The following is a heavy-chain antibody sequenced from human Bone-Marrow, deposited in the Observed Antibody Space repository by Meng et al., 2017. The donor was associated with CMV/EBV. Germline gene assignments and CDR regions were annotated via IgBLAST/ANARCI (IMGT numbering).Heavy chain of an antibody. CDR1: GFTFSSYG. CDR3: TTDYYYDSSGYYPDAFDI. CDR2: IKSKTDGGTT. D-gene: IGHD3-22*01. V-gene: IGHV3-15*01. Sequence: GESLKISCAASGFTFSSYGMHWVRQAPGKGLEWVGRIKSKTDGGTTDYAAPVKGRFTISRDDSKNTLYLQMNSLKTEDTAVYYCTTDYYYDSSGYYPDAFDIWGQGTMVTVSS. J-gene: IGHJ3*02.